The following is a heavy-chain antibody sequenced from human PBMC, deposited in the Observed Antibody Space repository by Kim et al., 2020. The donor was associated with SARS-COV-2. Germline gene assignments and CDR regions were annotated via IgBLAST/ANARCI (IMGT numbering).Heavy chain of an antibody. Sequence: GGSLRLSCAASGFTFSSYSMNWVRQAPGKGLEWVSYISSSSSTIYYADSVKGRFTISRDNAKNSLYLQMNILRAEDTAVYYCARDGDYGGDYWGQGTLAT. V-gene: IGHV3-48*04. CDR3: ARDGDYGGDY. CDR2: ISSSSSTI. CDR1: GFTFSSYS. D-gene: IGHD4-17*01. J-gene: IGHJ4*02.